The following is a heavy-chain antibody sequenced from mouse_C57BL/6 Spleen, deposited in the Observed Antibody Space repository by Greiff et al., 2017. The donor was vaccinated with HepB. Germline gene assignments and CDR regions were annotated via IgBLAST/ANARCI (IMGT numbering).Heavy chain of an antibody. CDR1: GYAFSSYW. CDR2: IYPGDGDT. D-gene: IGHD4-1*01. J-gene: IGHJ2*01. CDR3: ARGLGRDYFDY. V-gene: IGHV1-80*01. Sequence: VQGVESGAELVKPGASVKISCKASGYAFSSYWMNWVKQRPGKGLEWIGQIYPGDGDTNYNGKFKGKATLTADKSSSTAYMQLSSLTSEDSAVYFCARGLGRDYFDYWGQGTTLTVSS.